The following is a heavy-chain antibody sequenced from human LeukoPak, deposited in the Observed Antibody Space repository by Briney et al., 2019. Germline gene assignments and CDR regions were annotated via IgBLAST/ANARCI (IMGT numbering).Heavy chain of an antibody. CDR2: INHSGST. D-gene: IGHD4-23*01. V-gene: IGHV4-34*01. J-gene: IGHJ4*02. CDR3: VRGNYGGNSEGYYFDY. Sequence: SETLSLTCAVYGGSFSGYYWSWIRQPPGKGLEWIGEINHSGSTNYNPSLKSRVTISVDTSKNQFSLKLSSVTAADTAVYYCVRGNYGGNSEGYYFDYWGQGTLVTVSS. CDR1: GGSFSGYY.